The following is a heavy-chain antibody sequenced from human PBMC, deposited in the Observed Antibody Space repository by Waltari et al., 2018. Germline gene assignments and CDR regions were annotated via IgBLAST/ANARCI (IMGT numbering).Heavy chain of an antibody. J-gene: IGHJ4*02. Sequence: QVQLQQWGAGLLKPSETLSLTCAVYGGSFSGYYWSWIRQPPGKGLEGIGEINHMGSTNDDPCRKSRDTIAVETPKNQFSLKLRSVTAADTAVYYCERGWPYSSGWLDWGQGTLVTVSS. CDR1: GGSFSGYY. CDR2: INHMGST. CDR3: ERGWPYSSGWLD. D-gene: IGHD6-19*01. V-gene: IGHV4-34*01.